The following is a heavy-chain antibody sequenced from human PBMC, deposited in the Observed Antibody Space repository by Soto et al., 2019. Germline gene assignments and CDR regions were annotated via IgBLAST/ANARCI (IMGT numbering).Heavy chain of an antibody. CDR1: GGSFTGDY. D-gene: IGHD2-15*01. CDR2: VFGNGAGTP. J-gene: IGHJ4*02. V-gene: IGHV4-4*07. Sequence: QVQLQESGPGLVRSSETLSLTCSVSGGSFTGDYWSWIRQPAGKGLQWIGRVFGNGAGTPIYNSILKSRARMSADPSKRQFSLTLTSVTAADTAVYYCARDLPPYGGRRSPPTGAFEDWGQGIMVTVSS. CDR3: ARDLPPYGGRRSPPTGAFED.